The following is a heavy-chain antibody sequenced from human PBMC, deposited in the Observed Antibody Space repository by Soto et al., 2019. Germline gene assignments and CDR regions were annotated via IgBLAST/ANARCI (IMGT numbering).Heavy chain of an antibody. V-gene: IGHV3-23*01. CDR2: ISGSCGTT. CDR3: AKDSWAIFGVPAGEYYAMDV. Sequence: EVQLLESGGAPVQSGGSLRLSCVASGFTFENYAMSWVRQAPGKGLEWVSAISGSCGTTYYSDYVKGQFTISRDNSKNTVYLQMNDLRVEDAAEYFCAKDSWAIFGVPAGEYYAMDVWGQGTTVTVSS. CDR1: GFTFENYA. J-gene: IGHJ6*02. D-gene: IGHD3-3*01.